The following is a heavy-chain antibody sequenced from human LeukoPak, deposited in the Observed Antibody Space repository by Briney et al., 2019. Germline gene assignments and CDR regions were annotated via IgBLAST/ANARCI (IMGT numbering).Heavy chain of an antibody. CDR3: AKDRSRLRFLDPYYYYYGMDV. D-gene: IGHD3-3*01. CDR2: ISYDGSNK. Sequence: GRSLRLSCAASGFTFSSYGMHWVRQAPGKGLEWLAVISYDGSNKYYADSVKGRFTISRDNSKNTLYLQMNSLRAEDTAVYYCAKDRSRLRFLDPYYYYYGMDVWGQGTTVTVSS. J-gene: IGHJ6*02. V-gene: IGHV3-30*18. CDR1: GFTFSSYG.